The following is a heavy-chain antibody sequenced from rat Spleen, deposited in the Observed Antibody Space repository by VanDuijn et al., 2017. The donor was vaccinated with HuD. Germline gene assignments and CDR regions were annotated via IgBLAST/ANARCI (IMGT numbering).Heavy chain of an antibody. V-gene: IGHV5-22*01. CDR3: AKESYLQPLFDH. J-gene: IGHJ2*01. D-gene: IGHD1-12*01. Sequence: EVQLAESGGGLVQPGRSMKLSCAASGFTFSNYDMAWVRQAPTKGLEWVASITYDGSSTYYRGSVKGRFTISRDNARGTLYLQMDSLRSEDTATYYCAKESYLQPLFDHWGQGVMVTVSS. CDR1: GFTFSNYD. CDR2: ITYDGSST.